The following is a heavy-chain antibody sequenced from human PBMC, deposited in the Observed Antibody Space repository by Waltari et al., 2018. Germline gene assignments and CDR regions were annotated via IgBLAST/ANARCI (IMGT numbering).Heavy chain of an antibody. CDR1: GDSVSSNSAA. CDR2: TYYRSKWYN. CDR3: ARDGGPRGSGSYYNRGGFDP. V-gene: IGHV6-1*01. D-gene: IGHD3-10*01. Sequence: QVQLQQSGPGLVKPSQTLSLTCAISGDSVSSNSAAWNWIRQSPSRGLEWLGRTYYRSKWYNDYAVSVKSRITINPDTSKNQFSLQLNSVTPEDTAVYYCARDGGPRGSGSYYNRGGFDPWGQGTLVTVSS. J-gene: IGHJ5*02.